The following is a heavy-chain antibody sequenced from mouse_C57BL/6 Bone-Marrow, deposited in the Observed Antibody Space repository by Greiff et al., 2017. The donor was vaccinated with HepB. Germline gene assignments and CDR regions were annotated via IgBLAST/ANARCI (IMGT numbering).Heavy chain of an antibody. CDR3: TRGLGPFAY. D-gene: IGHD4-1*01. Sequence: EVHLVESGEGLVKPGGSLKLSCAASGFTFSSYAMSWVRQTPEKRLEWVAYISSGGDYIYYADTVKGRFTISRDNARNTLYLQMSSLKSEVTAMYYCTRGLGPFAYWGQGTLVTVSA. V-gene: IGHV5-9-1*02. CDR1: GFTFSSYA. J-gene: IGHJ3*01. CDR2: ISSGGDYI.